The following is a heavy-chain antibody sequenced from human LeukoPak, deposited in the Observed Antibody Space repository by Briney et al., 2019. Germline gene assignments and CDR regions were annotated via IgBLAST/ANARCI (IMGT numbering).Heavy chain of an antibody. Sequence: KPSETLSLTCAVYGGSFSGYYWSWIRQPPGKGLEWIGEINHSGSTNYNPSLKSRVTISVDTSKNQFSLKLSSVTAADTAVHYCAREGSGARGVDYWGQGTLVTVSS. CDR1: GGSFSGYY. J-gene: IGHJ4*02. V-gene: IGHV4-34*01. CDR3: AREGSGARGVDY. D-gene: IGHD6-19*01. CDR2: INHSGST.